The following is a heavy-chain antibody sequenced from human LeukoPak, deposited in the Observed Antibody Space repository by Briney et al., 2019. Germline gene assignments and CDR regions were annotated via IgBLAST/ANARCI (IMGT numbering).Heavy chain of an antibody. D-gene: IGHD3-10*01. CDR3: ARGVSLWFAFDI. J-gene: IGHJ3*02. CDR1: GFTFSSYW. V-gene: IGHV3-74*01. Sequence: GGSLRLSCAASGFTFSSYWMHWVRQAPGMGLVWVSRINSDGSSTSYADSVKGRFTISRDNAKNTLYLQMNSLRAEDTAVYYCARGVSLWFAFDIWGQGTMVTVSS. CDR2: INSDGSST.